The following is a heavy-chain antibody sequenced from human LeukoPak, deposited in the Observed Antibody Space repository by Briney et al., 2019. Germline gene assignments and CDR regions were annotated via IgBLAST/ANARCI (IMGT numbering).Heavy chain of an antibody. CDR3: ARVNYDSSGYNFDY. Sequence: SETLSLTCTVSGGSVNSGSYYWNWIRRPPGKGLEWIGYIYYSGSTNYNPSLKSRVTISVDTSKNQFSLKLSSVTAADTAVYYCARVNYDSSGYNFDYWGQGTLVTVSS. CDR2: IYYSGST. V-gene: IGHV4-61*01. CDR1: GGSVNSGSYY. D-gene: IGHD3-22*01. J-gene: IGHJ4*02.